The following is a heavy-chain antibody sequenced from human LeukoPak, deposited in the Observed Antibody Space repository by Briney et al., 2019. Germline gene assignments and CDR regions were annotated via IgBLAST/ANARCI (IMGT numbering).Heavy chain of an antibody. CDR2: IWYDGSNE. CDR3: ARGGLTIAEATTSWYLDY. V-gene: IGHV3-33*01. Sequence: GWSLRLSCAAAGFTFSTYGMHWVRQAQGKGLEWVALIWYDGSNENYADSVKGRFTISRDNSRNTLYLQMNSLRGEDTAVYYCARGGLTIAEATTSWYLDYWGQGTLVTVSS. CDR1: GFTFSTYG. D-gene: IGHD1-26*01. J-gene: IGHJ4*02.